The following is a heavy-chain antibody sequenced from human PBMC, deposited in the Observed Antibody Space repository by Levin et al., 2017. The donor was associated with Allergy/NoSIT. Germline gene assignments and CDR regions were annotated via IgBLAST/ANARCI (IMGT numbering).Heavy chain of an antibody. CDR2: ISSSSSTI. D-gene: IGHD6-6*01. J-gene: IGHJ4*02. Sequence: GGSLRLSCAASGFTFSSYSMNWVRQAPGKGLEWVSYISSSSSTIYYADSVKGRFTISRDNAKNSLYLQMNSLRDEDTAVYYCAREHSSSSGRTFDYWAREPWSPSPQ. V-gene: IGHV3-48*02. CDR1: GFTFSSYS. CDR3: AREHSSSSGRTFDY.